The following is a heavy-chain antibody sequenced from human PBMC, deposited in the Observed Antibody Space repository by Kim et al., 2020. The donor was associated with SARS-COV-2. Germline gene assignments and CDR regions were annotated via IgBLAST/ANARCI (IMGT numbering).Heavy chain of an antibody. V-gene: IGHV3-11*06. CDR1: GFTFSDYY. CDR3: ARDLGAYDFWSGRPHSGMDV. Sequence: GGSLRLSCAASGFTFSDYYMSWIRQAPGKGLEWVSYISSSSSYTNYADSVKGRFTISRDNAKNSLYLQMNSLRAEDTAVYYCARDLGAYDFWSGRPHSGMDVWGQGTTVTVSS. J-gene: IGHJ6*02. D-gene: IGHD3-3*01. CDR2: ISSSSSYT.